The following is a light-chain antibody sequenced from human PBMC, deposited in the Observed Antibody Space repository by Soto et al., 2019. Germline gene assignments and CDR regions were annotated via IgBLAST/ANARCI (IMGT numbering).Light chain of an antibody. CDR3: LKAKRFPLT. V-gene: IGKV1D-12*01. CDR2: AAS. CDR1: QSIGNW. J-gene: IGKJ5*01. Sequence: DLQMTQSPSSVSASGGDRVTITCRASQSIGNWLAWYQQQPGKAPKLLIYAASTLQCGVQSMFIGSVSGTDVALTISSLKTVDFATYYCLKAKRFPLTFGQCTRLQFK.